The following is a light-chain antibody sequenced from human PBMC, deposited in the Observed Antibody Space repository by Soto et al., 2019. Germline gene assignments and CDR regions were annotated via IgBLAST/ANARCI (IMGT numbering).Light chain of an antibody. J-gene: IGKJ1*01. V-gene: IGKV4-1*01. Sequence: DIVMTQSPDSLAVSLGERATINCKYSQSVLYSSNNKNYLAWYQQKPGQPPKLLIYWASTRESGVPDRFSGSGSGTEFTLTISSLQAEDVAVYYCQQYDSTRWTFGQGTKVEIK. CDR1: QSVLYSSNNKNY. CDR3: QQYDSTRWT. CDR2: WAS.